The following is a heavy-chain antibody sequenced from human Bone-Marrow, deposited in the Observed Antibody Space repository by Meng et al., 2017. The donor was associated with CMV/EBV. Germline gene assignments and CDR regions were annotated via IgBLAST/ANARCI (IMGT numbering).Heavy chain of an antibody. J-gene: IGHJ6*02. CDR3: EKDISPDTAMDGGMDV. V-gene: IGHV3-9*03. CDR1: GFTFDDYA. Sequence: SLKISCVASGFTFDDYAMHWVRQAPGKGLEWVSGISWNSGSIGYADSVKGRFTISRDNAKNSLYLQMSSLRAEDMALYYCEKDISPDTAMDGGMDVWGQGTTVTVSS. CDR2: ISWNSGSI. D-gene: IGHD5-18*01.